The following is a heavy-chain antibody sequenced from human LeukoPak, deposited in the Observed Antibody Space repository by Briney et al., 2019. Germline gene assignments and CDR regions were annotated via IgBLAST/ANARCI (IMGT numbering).Heavy chain of an antibody. J-gene: IGHJ4*02. Sequence: PGGSLRLSCAASGFTFSSYAMSWVRQAPGKGLEWVSAISGSGGSTYYADSVKGRFTISRDNSKNTLYLQMNSLRAEDTAVYYCAKPTHYYDSSGPEYYFDYWGQGTLVTVSS. D-gene: IGHD3-22*01. V-gene: IGHV3-23*01. CDR3: AKPTHYYDSSGPEYYFDY. CDR1: GFTFSSYA. CDR2: ISGSGGST.